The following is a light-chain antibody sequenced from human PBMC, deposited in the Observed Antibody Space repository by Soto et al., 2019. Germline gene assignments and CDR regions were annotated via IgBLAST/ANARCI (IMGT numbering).Light chain of an antibody. V-gene: IGKV1-39*01. J-gene: IGKJ5*01. CDR2: ATF. CDR3: QQSYSTIT. Sequence: DIQMTQSPSSLSASVGDRVTITCRASEDIRSDLGWYQQRPGRAPKRLIYATFTLQSGVPSRFRGSGSGTDFTLTISSLQPEDFATYYCQQSYSTITFGQGTRLEIK. CDR1: EDIRSD.